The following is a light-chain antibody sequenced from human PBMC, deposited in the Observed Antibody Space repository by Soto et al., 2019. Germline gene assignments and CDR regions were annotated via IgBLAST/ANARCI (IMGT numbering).Light chain of an antibody. V-gene: IGKV3-11*01. CDR2: DES. Sequence: EIVLTQSPATLSLSPGERATLSCRASQSVSTYLAWYQQKPGQAPRLLIYDESKRATGIPARFSGSGSGTDFTLTISSLEPEEFAIYYCQQRINWPLTFGGGTKVEIK. J-gene: IGKJ4*01. CDR3: QQRINWPLT. CDR1: QSVSTY.